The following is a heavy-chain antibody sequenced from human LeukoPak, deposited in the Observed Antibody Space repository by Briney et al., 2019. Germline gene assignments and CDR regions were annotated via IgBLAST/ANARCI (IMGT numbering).Heavy chain of an antibody. CDR1: GGTFSSYA. J-gene: IGHJ4*02. D-gene: IGHD6-13*01. V-gene: IGHV1-69*05. Sequence: SVRVSCKASGGTFSSYAISWVRQAPGQGLEWMGGIIPIFGTANYAQKFQGRVTITTDESTSTAYMELSSLRSEDTAVYYCARGVAAAGTEWGQGTLVTVSS. CDR3: ARGVAAAGTE. CDR2: IIPIFGTA.